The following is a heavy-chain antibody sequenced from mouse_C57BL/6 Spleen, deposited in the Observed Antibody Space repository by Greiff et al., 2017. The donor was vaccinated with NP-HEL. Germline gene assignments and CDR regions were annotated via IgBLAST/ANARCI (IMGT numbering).Heavy chain of an antibody. V-gene: IGHV1-82*01. CDR3: ARPVTTVVATYWYFDV. CDR2: IYPGDGDT. Sequence: QVQLQQSGPELVKPGASVKISCKASGYAFSSSWMNWVKQRPGKGLEWIGRIYPGDGDTNYNGKFKGKATLTADKSSSTAYMQRSSLTSEDSAVYFCARPVTTVVATYWYFDVWGTGTTVTVSS. D-gene: IGHD1-1*01. CDR1: GYAFSSSW. J-gene: IGHJ1*03.